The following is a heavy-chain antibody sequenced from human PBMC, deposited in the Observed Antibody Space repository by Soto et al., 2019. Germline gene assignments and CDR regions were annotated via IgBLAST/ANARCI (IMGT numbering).Heavy chain of an antibody. J-gene: IGHJ4*02. CDR3: ARGRYYYGSGIQAYFDY. D-gene: IGHD3-10*01. CDR1: GFTFDDYG. Sequence: EVQLVESGGGVVRPGGSLRLSCAASGFTFDDYGMSWGRQAPGKGLEWVSGINWNGGSTGYADSVKGRFTISRDNAKNSLYLQMNSLRAEDTALYHCARGRYYYGSGIQAYFDYWGQGTLVTVSS. V-gene: IGHV3-20*01. CDR2: INWNGGST.